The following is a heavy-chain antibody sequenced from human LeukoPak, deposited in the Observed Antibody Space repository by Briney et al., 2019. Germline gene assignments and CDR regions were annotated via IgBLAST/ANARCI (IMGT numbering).Heavy chain of an antibody. D-gene: IGHD3-10*01. CDR1: GYTFTGYY. CDR2: INPNSGGT. J-gene: IGHJ6*02. CDR3: ARDWRFGELYGMDV. Sequence: ASVKVSCKASGYTFTGYYMHWVRQAPGQGLEWMGWINPNSGGTNSAQKFQGRVTMTRDTSIGTAYMELSSLRSEDTAVYYCARDWRFGELYGMDVWGQGTTVTVSS. V-gene: IGHV1-2*02.